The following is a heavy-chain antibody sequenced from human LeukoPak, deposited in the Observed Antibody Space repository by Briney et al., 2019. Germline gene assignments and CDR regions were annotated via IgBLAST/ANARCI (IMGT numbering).Heavy chain of an antibody. V-gene: IGHV4-30-2*01. J-gene: IGHJ4*02. D-gene: IGHD5-18*01. CDR3: ARAIQLWFFFDY. CDR1: GGSISSGGYY. CDR2: IYHSGST. Sequence: SQTLSLTCTVSGGSISSGGYYWSWIRQPPGKGLEWIGYIYHSGSTYYNPSLKSRVTISVDRSKNQFSLKLSSVTAADTAVYYCARAIQLWFFFDYWGQGTLVTVSS.